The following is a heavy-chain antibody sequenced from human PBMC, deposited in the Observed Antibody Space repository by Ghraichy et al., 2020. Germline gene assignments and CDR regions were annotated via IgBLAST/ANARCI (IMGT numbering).Heavy chain of an antibody. J-gene: IGHJ4*02. V-gene: IGHV3-21*01. Sequence: GESLNISCAASGFTFSSYSMNWVRQAPGKGLEWVSSISSSSSYIYYADSVKGRFTISRDNAKNSLYLQMNSLRAEDTAVYYCARDQGSGGGFDYWGQGTLVTVSS. CDR1: GFTFSSYS. CDR3: ARDQGSGGGFDY. D-gene: IGHD6-19*01. CDR2: ISSSSSYI.